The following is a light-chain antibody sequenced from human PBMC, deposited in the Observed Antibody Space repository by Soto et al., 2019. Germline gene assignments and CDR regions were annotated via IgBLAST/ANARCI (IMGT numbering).Light chain of an antibody. CDR1: QSVSSSY. V-gene: IGKV3-20*01. CDR2: GAS. J-gene: IGKJ1*01. Sequence: VLTQYPCTLSLSPGERATLSCRASQSVSSSYLAWYQQKPGQAPRLLIYGASSRATGIPDRFSGSGSGTDFTLTISRLEPEDFAVYYCQQYGSSPPWTFGQGTKVDIK. CDR3: QQYGSSPPWT.